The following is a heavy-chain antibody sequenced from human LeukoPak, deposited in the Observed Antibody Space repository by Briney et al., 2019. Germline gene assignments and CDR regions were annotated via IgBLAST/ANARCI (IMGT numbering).Heavy chain of an antibody. D-gene: IGHD1-14*01. CDR1: GCTFTSYG. CDR3: ARCPITRKTYYYYYMDV. V-gene: IGHV1-18*01. Sequence: ASVKVSCKASGCTFTSYGISWVRQAPGQGLEWMGWISAYNGKTNYAQKLQGRVTMTTDTSTSTAYMELRSLRSDDTAVYYCARCPITRKTYYYYYMDVWGKGTTVTVSS. J-gene: IGHJ6*03. CDR2: ISAYNGKT.